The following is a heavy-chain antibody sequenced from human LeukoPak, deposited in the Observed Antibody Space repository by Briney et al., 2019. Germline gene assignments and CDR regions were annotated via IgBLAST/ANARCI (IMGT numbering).Heavy chain of an antibody. D-gene: IGHD1-1*01. Sequence: SETLSLTCAVYGGSFSGYYWSWIRQPPGKGLEWIGEINHSGSTNYNPSLKSRVTISVDTSKNQFSLKLSSVTAADTAVYYCARNETRSPFDYWGQGTLVTVSS. CDR1: GGSFSGYY. V-gene: IGHV4-34*01. J-gene: IGHJ4*02. CDR3: ARNETRSPFDY. CDR2: INHSGST.